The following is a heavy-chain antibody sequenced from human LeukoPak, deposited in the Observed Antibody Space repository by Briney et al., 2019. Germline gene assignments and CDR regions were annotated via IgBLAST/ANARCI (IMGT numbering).Heavy chain of an antibody. V-gene: IGHV3-23*01. CDR2: IDGSGHYI. D-gene: IGHD3-10*01. Sequence: GGSLRLSCAASGFSFSTYAMTWVRQAPGRGLEWVSAIDGSGHYIFYRDSVRGRFTISRDHSRNMLFLQMNTLTAEDSAVYYCAKNYGPGNAFYDSWGQGVLVTVSS. CDR1: GFSFSTYA. J-gene: IGHJ4*02. CDR3: AKNYGPGNAFYDS.